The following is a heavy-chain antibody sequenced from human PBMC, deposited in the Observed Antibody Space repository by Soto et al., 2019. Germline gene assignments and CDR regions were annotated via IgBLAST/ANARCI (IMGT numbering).Heavy chain of an antibody. D-gene: IGHD1-1*01. V-gene: IGHV4-31*03. Sequence: SETLSLTCTVSGGSISSGGYYWSWIRQHPGKGLEWIGYIYYSGSTYYNPSLKSRVTISVDTSKNQFSLKLSSVTAADTAVYYCARGPRVEGEPGTAFDPWGQGTLVTVSS. CDR2: IYYSGST. CDR1: GGSISSGGYY. CDR3: ARGPRVEGEPGTAFDP. J-gene: IGHJ5*02.